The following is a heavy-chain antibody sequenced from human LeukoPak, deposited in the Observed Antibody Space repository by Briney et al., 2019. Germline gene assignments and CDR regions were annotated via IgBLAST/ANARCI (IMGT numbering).Heavy chain of an antibody. Sequence: ASVKVSCKASGYTFTGYYMHWVRQAPGQGLGWMGWINPNSGGTNYAQKFQGRVTMTRDTSISTAYMELSRLRSDDTAVYYCALRRYCGVDCSYYYYYYMDVWGKGTTVTVSS. J-gene: IGHJ6*03. CDR2: INPNSGGT. V-gene: IGHV1-2*02. CDR1: GYTFTGYY. D-gene: IGHD2-21*02. CDR3: ALRRYCGVDCSYYYYYYMDV.